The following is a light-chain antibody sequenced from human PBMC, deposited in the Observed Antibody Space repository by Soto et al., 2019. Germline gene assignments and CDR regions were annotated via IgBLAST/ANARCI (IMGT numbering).Light chain of an antibody. V-gene: IGLV2-14*03. CDR2: DAI. CDR1: SSDVGGYNY. Sequence: QSALTQPASVSGSPGQSITISCTGTSSDVGGYNYVSWYQQHPGKAPKLMIYDAINRPSGVSNRFSGSKSGNSASLTTSGLQAVDEADYYCSSYTSSSTYVVFGGGTKVTVL. J-gene: IGLJ2*01. CDR3: SSYTSSSTYVV.